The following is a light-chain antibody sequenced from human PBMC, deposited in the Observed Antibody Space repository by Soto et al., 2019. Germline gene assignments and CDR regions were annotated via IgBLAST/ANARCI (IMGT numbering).Light chain of an antibody. V-gene: IGLV2-11*01. CDR3: CSYAGSYSYV. J-gene: IGLJ1*01. CDR2: DVT. CDR1: TNDVGNYNY. Sequence: ALTQPRSVSGSPGQSVTISCTGTTNDVGNYNYVSWYQQHPSKAPKLMIYDVTKRPSGVPDRFSGSKSGNTASLTISGLQAEDEADYYCCSYAGSYSYVFGTGTKVTVL.